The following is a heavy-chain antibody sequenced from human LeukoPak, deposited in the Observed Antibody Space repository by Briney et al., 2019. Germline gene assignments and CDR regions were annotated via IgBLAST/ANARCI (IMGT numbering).Heavy chain of an antibody. CDR2: ISSSGSTI. Sequence: GGSLRLSCAASGFTVSINYMSWVRQAPGKGLEWVSYISSSGSTIYYADSVKGRFTISRDNAKNSLYLQMNSLRAEDTAVYYCARAKSGAPTDYGMDVWGQGTTVTVSS. J-gene: IGHJ6*02. V-gene: IGHV3-11*01. CDR3: ARAKSGAPTDYGMDV. CDR1: GFTVSINY. D-gene: IGHD4-17*01.